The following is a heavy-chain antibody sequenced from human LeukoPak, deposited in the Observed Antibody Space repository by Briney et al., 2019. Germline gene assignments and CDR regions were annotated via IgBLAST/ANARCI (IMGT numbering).Heavy chain of an antibody. J-gene: IGHJ5*02. V-gene: IGHV3-23*01. Sequence: GGSLRLSCAASGFTFSSYAMSWVRQAPGKGLEWVSAISGSGGSTYYADSVKGRFTISRDNSKNTLYLQMNSLRAEDTAVYYCAKYLGYCSGGSCYNPPDLWFDPWGQGTLVTVSS. CDR2: ISGSGGST. CDR3: AKYLGYCSGGSCYNPPDLWFDP. CDR1: GFTFSSYA. D-gene: IGHD2-15*01.